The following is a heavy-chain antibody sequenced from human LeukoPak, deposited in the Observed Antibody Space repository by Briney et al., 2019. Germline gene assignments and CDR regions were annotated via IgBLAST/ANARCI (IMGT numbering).Heavy chain of an antibody. J-gene: IGHJ3*01. V-gene: IGHV3-48*01. Sequence: GGSLRLSCAASGFTFSAYGMNWVRQAPGKGLEWVSYISSSNTIYYADSVKGRFTISRDNAKNSLYLQMNSLRAEDTAVYYCARDRDGYTESPQTHWGQGTMITVSS. D-gene: IGHD5-24*01. CDR3: ARDRDGYTESPQTH. CDR2: ISSSNTI. CDR1: GFTFSAYG.